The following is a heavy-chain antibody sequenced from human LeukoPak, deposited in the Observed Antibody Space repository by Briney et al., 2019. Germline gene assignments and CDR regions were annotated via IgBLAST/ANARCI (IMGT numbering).Heavy chain of an antibody. J-gene: IGHJ5*02. CDR3: ARDYCTSTTCPNWFDP. CDR2: ITPNSGGT. V-gene: IGHV1-2*06. CDR1: GYTFTGYY. D-gene: IGHD2-2*01. Sequence: ASVKVSCKASGYTFTGYYMHWVRQAPGQGLEWMGRITPNSGGTNYAQKFQGRVIMTRDTSISTAYMELSRLRSDDTAVYYCARDYCTSTTCPNWFDPWGQGTLVTVSS.